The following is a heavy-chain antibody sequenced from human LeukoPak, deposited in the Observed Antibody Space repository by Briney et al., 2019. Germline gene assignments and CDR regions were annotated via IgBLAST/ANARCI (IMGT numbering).Heavy chain of an antibody. Sequence: SETLSLTCTVSGGSISSYYWSWIRQPPGQGLEWIGYIYYSGSTNYNPSLKRRVTISVDTSKNQFSLKLSSVTAADTAVYYCARSGYSYGYDYYGMDVWGQGTTVTVSS. J-gene: IGHJ6*02. CDR2: IYYSGST. CDR3: ARSGYSYGYDYYGMDV. D-gene: IGHD5-18*01. V-gene: IGHV4-59*01. CDR1: GGSISSYY.